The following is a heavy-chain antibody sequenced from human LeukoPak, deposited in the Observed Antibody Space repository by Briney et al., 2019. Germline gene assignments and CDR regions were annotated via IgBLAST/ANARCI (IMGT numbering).Heavy chain of an antibody. Sequence: ASVKVSCKASGYTFTSYGISWVRQAPGQGLEWMGWTSAYNGNTNFAQKFQGRVTMTTDTSTRTAYMELRSPRSDDTAVYYCARAFGVGDHMDVWGKGTTVTVSS. V-gene: IGHV1-18*01. D-gene: IGHD3-3*01. CDR1: GYTFTSYG. J-gene: IGHJ6*03. CDR2: TSAYNGNT. CDR3: ARAFGVGDHMDV.